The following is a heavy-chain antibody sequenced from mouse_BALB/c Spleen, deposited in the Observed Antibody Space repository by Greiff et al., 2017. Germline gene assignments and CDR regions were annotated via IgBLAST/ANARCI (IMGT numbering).Heavy chain of an antibody. V-gene: IGHV1S81*02. J-gene: IGHJ4*01. D-gene: IGHD2-3*01. CDR1: GYTFTSYW. CDR3: ARRWLPDDMDY. CDR2: INPSNGRT. Sequence: QVQLQQPGAELVKPGASVKLSCKASGYTFTSYWMHWVKQRPGQGLEWIGEINPSNGRTNYNEKFKSKATLTVDKSSSTAYMQLSSLTSEDSAVYYCARRWLPDDMDYWGQGTSVTVSS.